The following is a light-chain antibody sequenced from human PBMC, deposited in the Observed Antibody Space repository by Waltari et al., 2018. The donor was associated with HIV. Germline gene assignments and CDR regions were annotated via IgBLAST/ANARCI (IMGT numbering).Light chain of an antibody. CDR2: SNK. V-gene: IGLV1-44*01. Sequence: QSVLPQPPSASGTPGQRVTTSCSGSSSNIGSNTVNWYQQPPGTAPKLLIYSNKQRPSGVPDRFSGSKSGTSASLAISGLQSEDEADYYCAAWDDSLNGWVFGGGTKLTVL. J-gene: IGLJ3*02. CDR1: SSNIGSNT. CDR3: AAWDDSLNGWV.